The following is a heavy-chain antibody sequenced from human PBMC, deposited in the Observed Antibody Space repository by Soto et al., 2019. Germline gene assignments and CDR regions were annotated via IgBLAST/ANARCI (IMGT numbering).Heavy chain of an antibody. CDR3: ARASSSSSAADY. V-gene: IGHV4-31*03. D-gene: IGHD6-6*01. CDR2: IYDTESA. Sequence: QVQLQESGPGLVKASQTLSLICSVSGESISSGGYYWSWIRHRPGKGLEWIGYIYDTESAYYNPSLKSRVTISMDTSKNHFAMRLSSVTDADTAVYYCARASSSSSAADYWGQGSQVTVSS. CDR1: GESISSGGYY. J-gene: IGHJ4*02.